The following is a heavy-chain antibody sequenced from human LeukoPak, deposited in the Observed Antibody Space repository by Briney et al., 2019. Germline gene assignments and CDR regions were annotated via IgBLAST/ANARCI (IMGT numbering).Heavy chain of an antibody. CDR3: ARDAIFMAAGYYFDY. V-gene: IGHV4-38-2*02. Sequence: SETLSLTCTVSGYSITSGYFWGWIRQPPGKGLEWIGNILHSGITYYNPSLKSRVTISADTSKNQFSLKLRSVSATDTAVYYCARDAIFMAAGYYFDYWGQGSLVTVSS. D-gene: IGHD3-22*01. J-gene: IGHJ4*02. CDR2: ILHSGIT. CDR1: GYSITSGYF.